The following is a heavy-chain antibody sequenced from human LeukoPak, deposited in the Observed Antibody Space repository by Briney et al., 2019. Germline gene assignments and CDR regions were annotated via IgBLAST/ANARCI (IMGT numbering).Heavy chain of an antibody. Sequence: PGGSLRLSCAASGFSVISNYMSWVRQAPGKGLEWVSLIYSGGSTNYVDSVKGRFTISRDNPRNTLYLQMNSLRAEDTAVYYCARDGGGTYSLAFDIWGQGTMVTVSS. CDR3: ARDGGGTYSLAFDI. CDR2: IYSGGST. CDR1: GFSVISNY. D-gene: IGHD1-26*01. V-gene: IGHV3-53*01. J-gene: IGHJ3*02.